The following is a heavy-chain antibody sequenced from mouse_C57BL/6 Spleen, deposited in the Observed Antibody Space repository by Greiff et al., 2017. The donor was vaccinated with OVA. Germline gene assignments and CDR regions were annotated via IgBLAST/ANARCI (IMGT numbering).Heavy chain of an antibody. CDR1: GYAFSSYW. Sequence: QVTLKESGAELVKPGASVKISCKASGYAFSSYWMNWVKQRPGKGLEWIGQIYPGDGDTNYNGKFKGKATLTADKSSSTAYMQLSSLTSEDSAVYFCARGGNYGSSYHYAMDYWGQGTSVTVSS. D-gene: IGHD1-1*01. CDR3: ARGGNYGSSYHYAMDY. V-gene: IGHV1-80*01. CDR2: IYPGDGDT. J-gene: IGHJ4*01.